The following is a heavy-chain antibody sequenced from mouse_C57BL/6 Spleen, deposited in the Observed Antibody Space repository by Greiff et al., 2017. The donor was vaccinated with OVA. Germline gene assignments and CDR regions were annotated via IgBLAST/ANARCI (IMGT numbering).Heavy chain of an antibody. D-gene: IGHD2-5*01. Sequence: VQLQQSGAELVKPGASVKLSCTASGFNIKDYYMHWVKQRTEQGLEWIGRIDPEDGETKSAPKFQGKATITADTSSNTAYLQLSSLTAEDTAVYYCARFSKGWYFDVWGTGTTVTVSS. J-gene: IGHJ1*03. V-gene: IGHV14-2*01. CDR2: IDPEDGET. CDR1: GFNIKDYY. CDR3: ARFSKGWYFDV.